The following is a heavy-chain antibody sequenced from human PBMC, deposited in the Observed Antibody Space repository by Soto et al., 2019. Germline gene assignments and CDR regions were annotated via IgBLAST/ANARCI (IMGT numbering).Heavy chain of an antibody. D-gene: IGHD6-6*01. CDR2: ISAYNGDT. CDR3: ARDREAARPGWFDP. CDR1: GYTFTTYG. Sequence: QAQLVQSGAEVNKPGASVKVSCKASGYTFTTYGISWGRQAPGRGLEWMGWISAYNGDTKDAQKFQDRVTMTTDAFTSTAYMELRSLTSDDTAVYYCARDREAARPGWFDPWGQGTLVTVSS. V-gene: IGHV1-18*04. J-gene: IGHJ5*02.